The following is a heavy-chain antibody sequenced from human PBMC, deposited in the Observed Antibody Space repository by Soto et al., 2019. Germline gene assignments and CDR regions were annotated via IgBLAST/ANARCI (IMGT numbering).Heavy chain of an antibody. CDR3: AKGWGDY. D-gene: IGHD7-27*01. Sequence: EVQLLESGGGLVQPGGSLRLSCAASGFTFSSYTMSWVRQGPGKVLEWVSGISSSGGSTVYADSVTDRFTISRDNFKNTLYLQMNSRRAEDTAVYYCAKGWGDYWGQGTPVTVSS. CDR1: GFTFSSYT. CDR2: ISSSGGST. J-gene: IGHJ4*02. V-gene: IGHV3-23*01.